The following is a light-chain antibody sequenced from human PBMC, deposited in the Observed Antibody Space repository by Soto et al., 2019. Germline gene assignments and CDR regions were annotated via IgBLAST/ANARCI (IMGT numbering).Light chain of an antibody. Sequence: EIVMTQSPATLSVSPGERATLSCRASQSVIANLAWYQQKPGQAPRLLMYGAFTRAAGVPDRFSGSGYGTDFTLTISSLQSEDFAVYTCQQHNTWPWTFGQGTKVEIK. CDR2: GAF. J-gene: IGKJ1*01. CDR3: QQHNTWPWT. V-gene: IGKV3-15*01. CDR1: QSVIAN.